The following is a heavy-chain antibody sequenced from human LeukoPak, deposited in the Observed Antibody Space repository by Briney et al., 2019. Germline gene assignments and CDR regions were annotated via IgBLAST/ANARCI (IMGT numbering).Heavy chain of an antibody. Sequence: PGRSLRLSCAASGFTFSNYGMHWVRRAPGKGLEWVAVISYDGSNKYYADSVKGRFTISRDNSKNTVYLQMNSLRTEDTAVYYCAKGLYYGLGSYFPFDFWGQGTLVTVSS. CDR3: AKGLYYGLGSYFPFDF. D-gene: IGHD3-10*01. CDR2: ISYDGSNK. J-gene: IGHJ4*02. CDR1: GFTFSNYG. V-gene: IGHV3-30*18.